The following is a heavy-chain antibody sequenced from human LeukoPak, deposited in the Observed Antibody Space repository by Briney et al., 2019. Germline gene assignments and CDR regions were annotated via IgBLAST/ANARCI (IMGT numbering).Heavy chain of an antibody. V-gene: IGHV4-59*01. CDR3: ARTYDPYYYYYMDV. D-gene: IGHD3-3*01. Sequence: SSETLSLTCTVSGGSISSYYWSWIRQPPGKGLEWIGYIYYSGSTNYNPSLKSRVTISVDTSKNQFSLKLSSVTAADTAVYYCARTYDPYYYYYMDVWGKGTTVTVSS. CDR2: IYYSGST. J-gene: IGHJ6*03. CDR1: GGSISSYY.